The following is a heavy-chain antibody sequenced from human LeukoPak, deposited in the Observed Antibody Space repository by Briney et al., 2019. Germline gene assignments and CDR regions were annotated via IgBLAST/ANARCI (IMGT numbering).Heavy chain of an antibody. Sequence: SETLSLTCAVSGYSINSGYYWGWIRQPPGKGLEWMGSIYHSGSTYYNPSLKSRVMISVDTSKNQFSLKLSSVTAADTAVYYCARVEMATSTVVLHYFDYWGQGTLVTVSS. V-gene: IGHV4-38-2*01. D-gene: IGHD5-24*01. J-gene: IGHJ4*02. CDR3: ARVEMATSTVVLHYFDY. CDR1: GYSINSGYY. CDR2: IYHSGST.